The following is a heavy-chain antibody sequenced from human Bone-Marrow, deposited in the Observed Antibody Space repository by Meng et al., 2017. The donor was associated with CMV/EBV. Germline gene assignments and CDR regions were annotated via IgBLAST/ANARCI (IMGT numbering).Heavy chain of an antibody. CDR1: GFTFSSYW. Sequence: GESLKISCAASGFTFSSYWMSWVRQAPGKGLEWVANIKQDGSEKYYVDSVKGRFTISRDNAKNSLYLQMSSLRAEDTAVYDCARDRPPNRNIVVVPAAINYWGQGTLVTVSS. V-gene: IGHV3-7*01. D-gene: IGHD2-2*02. CDR3: ARDRPPNRNIVVVPAAINY. CDR2: IKQDGSEK. J-gene: IGHJ4*02.